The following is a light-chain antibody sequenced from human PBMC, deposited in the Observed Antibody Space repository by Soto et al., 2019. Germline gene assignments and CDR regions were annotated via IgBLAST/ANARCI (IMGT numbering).Light chain of an antibody. V-gene: IGKV3-15*01. CDR3: QQYDEWPLT. CDR2: HAS. Sequence: IVMTQSPATLSVSPGERATLSCRASQSVSNNLAWYQQKRGQAPRLLIYHASTRATGIPPRFSGSGSGAELTLTISSLQSEDFADYHCQQYDEWPLTFGGGTRWKS. CDR1: QSVSNN. J-gene: IGKJ4*01.